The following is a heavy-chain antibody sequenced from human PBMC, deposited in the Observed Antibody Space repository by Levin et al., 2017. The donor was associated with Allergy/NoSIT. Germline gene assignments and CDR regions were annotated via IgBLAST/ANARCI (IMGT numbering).Heavy chain of an antibody. V-gene: IGHV4-34*01. Sequence: KASETLSLTCAVYGGSFSGYYWTWIRQPPGKGLEWIGEINNSGSTYNPSLRSRATISVDRSKNQFSLKLSSVTAADTAVYYCARGGDGFRMRHWGQGTLVTVSS. CDR1: GGSFSGYY. J-gene: IGHJ4*02. CDR2: INNSGST. D-gene: IGHD3-10*01. CDR3: ARGGDGFRMRH.